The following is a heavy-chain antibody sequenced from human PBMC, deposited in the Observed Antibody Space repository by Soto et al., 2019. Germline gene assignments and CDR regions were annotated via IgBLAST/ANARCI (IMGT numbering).Heavy chain of an antibody. J-gene: IGHJ5*02. CDR2: IFYSGSS. Sequence: QVHLQESGPGLVKPSPTVSLTCNVSGGSFSSGGYYLPWVRQHPGKGLEWIGNIFYSGSSYYNPSLKRRLTLSVDTSKNQGSRKLRSGTAAETAVYYWARGYRNGYDPGGEGTRVTVST. CDR3: ARGYRNGYDP. D-gene: IGHD6-13*01. CDR1: GGSFSSGGYY. V-gene: IGHV4-31*03.